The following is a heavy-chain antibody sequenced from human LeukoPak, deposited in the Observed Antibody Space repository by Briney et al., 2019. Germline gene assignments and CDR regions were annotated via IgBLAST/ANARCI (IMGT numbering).Heavy chain of an antibody. J-gene: IGHJ6*04. CDR3: ATPPWGPDV. D-gene: IGHD7-27*01. CDR2: IRYDGSNK. Sequence: GGSLRLSCAASEFSLASNYMTWVRQAPGNGLEWVAFIRYDGSNKYYVDSVKGRFTISGDNSKNTMYLQMNSLRAEDTAVYYCATPPWGPDVWGKGTTVTVSS. V-gene: IGHV3-30*02. CDR1: EFSLASNY.